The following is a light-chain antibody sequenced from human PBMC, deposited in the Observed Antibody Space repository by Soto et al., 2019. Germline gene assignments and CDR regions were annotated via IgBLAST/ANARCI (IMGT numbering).Light chain of an antibody. Sequence: EIVLTQSPGTLSVSPGERATLSCRASQTISSNYLAWYQQKPGQAPSLLIYGTSTRAAGIPARFSGSGSGTDFTLTINSLEPEDVALYYCQQRSIWLTFGGGTKVEIE. CDR1: QTISSNY. CDR3: QQRSIWLT. CDR2: GTS. J-gene: IGKJ4*01. V-gene: IGKV3D-20*02.